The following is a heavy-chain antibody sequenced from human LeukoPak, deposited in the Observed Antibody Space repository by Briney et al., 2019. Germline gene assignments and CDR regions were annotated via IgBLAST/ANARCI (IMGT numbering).Heavy chain of an antibody. V-gene: IGHV4-59*01. CDR2: IYYSGST. CDR1: GGSISGYY. J-gene: IGHJ4*02. Sequence: SETLSLTCTVSGGSISGYYWSWIRQPPWKGLEWIGYIYYSGSTNYNPSLKSRVTISVDTSKNQFSLRLSSVTAADTAVYYCARRTTCFGWRPSESPSCFDYWGQGTLVTVSS. CDR3: ARRTTCFGWRPSESPSCFDY. D-gene: IGHD2-21*02.